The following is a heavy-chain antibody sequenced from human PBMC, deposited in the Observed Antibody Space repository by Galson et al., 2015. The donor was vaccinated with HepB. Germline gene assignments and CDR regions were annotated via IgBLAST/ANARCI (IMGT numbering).Heavy chain of an antibody. CDR2: IRSSGADM. J-gene: IGHJ4*02. V-gene: IGHV3-11*01. Sequence: SLRLSCAASGFTLSDYYMTWVRQAPGKGLEWVSYIRSSGADMFYADSLKGRFTISRDTANNSLYLQMNSLRVEDTAVYYCARSSGGTALDSWGRGTLVTVSS. CDR3: ARSSGGTALDS. CDR1: GFTLSDYY. D-gene: IGHD2-15*01.